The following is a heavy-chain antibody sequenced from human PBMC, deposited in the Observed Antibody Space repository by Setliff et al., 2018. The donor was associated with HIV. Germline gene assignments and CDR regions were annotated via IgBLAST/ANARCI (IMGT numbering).Heavy chain of an antibody. V-gene: IGHV4-38-2*02. J-gene: IGHJ6*03. CDR1: GSSMTGRYI. CDR2: IFHSGTT. D-gene: IGHD5-18*01. Sequence: PSETLSLTCIVSGSSMTGRYIWGWFRQPPGKGLQWIGNIFHSGTTRYNVSLESQLTLSVDTSRNQFSLKLSSVTAADTAVYYCARGAIQLWLRSYYYMDVWGKGTTVTVSS. CDR3: ARGAIQLWLRSYYYMDV.